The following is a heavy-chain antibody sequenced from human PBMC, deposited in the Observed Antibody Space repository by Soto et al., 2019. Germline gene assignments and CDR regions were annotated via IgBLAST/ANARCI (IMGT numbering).Heavy chain of an antibody. D-gene: IGHD3-22*01. CDR3: ARDRGYDSSGSSDDAFDI. CDR1: GFTFSSYA. Sequence: QVQLVESGGGVVQPGRSLRLSCAASGFTFSSYAMHWVRQAPGKGLEWVAVISYDGSNKYYADSVKGRFTISRDNSKKTLYLQMNSLRAEDTAVYYCARDRGYDSSGSSDDAFDIWGQGTMVTVSS. V-gene: IGHV3-30-3*01. J-gene: IGHJ3*02. CDR2: ISYDGSNK.